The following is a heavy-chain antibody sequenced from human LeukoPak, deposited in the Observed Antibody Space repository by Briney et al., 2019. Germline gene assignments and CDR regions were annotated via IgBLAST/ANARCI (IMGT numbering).Heavy chain of an antibody. D-gene: IGHD1-1*01. J-gene: IGHJ3*02. CDR3: VKDLRLDLHLDTFHI. V-gene: IGHV3-9*01. Sequence: PGGSLRLSCAASGFNLDDYAMHWVRQAPGKGLEWVSSISWDSGSSVYVDSVKGRFTISRDNAKNSLYLQMDSLTPDDSALYYCVKDLRLDLHLDTFHIWGRGTRVTVSS. CDR2: ISWDSGSS. CDR1: GFNLDDYA.